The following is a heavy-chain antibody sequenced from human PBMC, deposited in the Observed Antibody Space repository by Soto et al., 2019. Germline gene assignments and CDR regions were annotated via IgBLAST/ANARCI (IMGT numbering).Heavy chain of an antibody. CDR2: IVVGSGNT. J-gene: IGHJ4*02. V-gene: IGHV1-58*01. CDR3: AATMAAAEDY. Sequence: QMQLVQSGPEVKKPGTSVKVSCKAYGFTFTSSAVQWVRQARGQRLEWIGWIVVGSGNTNYAQKFQESVTITRDISTSTAYMELSSLRSEDTAVYYGAATMAAAEDYWGQGTLVTVAS. D-gene: IGHD6-13*01. CDR1: GFTFTSSA.